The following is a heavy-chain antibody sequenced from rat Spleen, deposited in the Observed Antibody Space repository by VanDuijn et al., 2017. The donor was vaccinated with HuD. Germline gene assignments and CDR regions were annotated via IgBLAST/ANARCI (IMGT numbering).Heavy chain of an antibody. CDR2: IWAGGST. Sequence: QVQLKESGPGLMQPSETLSLTCTVSGFSLTSNGVGWVRQPLGKGLVWMGIIWAGGSTNYNSAVQSRLSISRDTSQSQVFLKRNRLPTEDTGTYYCARANFDYWGHGVMVTVSS. CDR1: GFSLTSNG. J-gene: IGHJ2*01. CDR3: ARANFDY. V-gene: IGHV2-72*01.